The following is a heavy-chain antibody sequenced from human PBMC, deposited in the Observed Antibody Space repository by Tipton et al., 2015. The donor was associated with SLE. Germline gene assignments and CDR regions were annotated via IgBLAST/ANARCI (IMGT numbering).Heavy chain of an antibody. CDR2: IRYDGSIK. CDR3: AKSPVVPAAINPFDY. V-gene: IGHV3-30*02. J-gene: IGHJ4*02. Sequence: SLRLSCAASGFTFSRSGMHWVRQAPGNGLEWVAFIRYDGSIKYYADSVKGRFTISRDNSKNTLYLQMNSLRVEDTAVYYCAKSPVVPAAINPFDYWGQGTLVTVSS. D-gene: IGHD2-2*01. CDR1: GFTFSRSG.